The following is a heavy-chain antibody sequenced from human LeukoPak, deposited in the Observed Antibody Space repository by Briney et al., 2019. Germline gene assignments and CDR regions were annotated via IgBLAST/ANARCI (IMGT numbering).Heavy chain of an antibody. CDR1: GFTFSSYS. J-gene: IGHJ4*02. V-gene: IGHV3-30-3*01. Sequence: SGGSLRLSCAASGFTFSSYSMHWVRQAPGKGLEWVAILSYDEINKYYADSVKGRFTISRDNSKNTLYLQMNSLRPEDTAVYYCARHIAESGTPDYWGQGTLVTVSS. CDR2: LSYDEINK. D-gene: IGHD6-13*01. CDR3: ARHIAESGTPDY.